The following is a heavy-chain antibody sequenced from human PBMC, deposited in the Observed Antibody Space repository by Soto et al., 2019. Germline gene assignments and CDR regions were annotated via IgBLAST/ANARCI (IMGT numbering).Heavy chain of an antibody. J-gene: IGHJ6*02. V-gene: IGHV3-30*18. Sequence: PGGSLRLSCAASGFTLSSYGMHWVRQAPGKGLEWVALISYDGSNKYYADSVKGRFTISRDSSKNMVYLQMNSLRAEDMALYYCAKDRGYRHYYYDMEVWGPGTTVTVAS. CDR2: ISYDGSNK. CDR3: AKDRGYRHYYYDMEV. CDR1: GFTLSSYG. D-gene: IGHD5-18*01.